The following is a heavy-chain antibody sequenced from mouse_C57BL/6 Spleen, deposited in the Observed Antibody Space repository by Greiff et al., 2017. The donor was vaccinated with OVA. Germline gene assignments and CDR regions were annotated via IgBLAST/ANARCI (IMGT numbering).Heavy chain of an antibody. CDR2: IWSGGST. J-gene: IGHJ2*01. CDR3: ARTGFDY. V-gene: IGHV2-2*01. Sequence: VKLMESGPGLVQSSQSLSITCTVSGFSLTSYGVHWVRQSPGKGLEWLGVIWSGGSTDFNAAFISRLSISRDNSKSRVFFKMNSLQADDTAIYYCARTGFDYWGQGTTLTVSS. CDR1: GFSLTSYG.